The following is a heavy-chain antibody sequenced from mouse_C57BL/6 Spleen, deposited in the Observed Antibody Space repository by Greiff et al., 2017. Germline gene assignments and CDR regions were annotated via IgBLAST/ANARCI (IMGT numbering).Heavy chain of an antibody. CDR3: ARVGGNSRYWYFDV. J-gene: IGHJ1*03. CDR2: IYPRSGNT. CDR1: GYTFTSYG. D-gene: IGHD2-1*01. Sequence: QVQLKESGAELARPGASVKLSCKASGYTFTSYGISWVKQRTGQGLEWIGEIYPRSGNTYYNEKFKGKATLTADKSSSTAYMELRSLTSEDSAVYFCARVGGNSRYWYFDVWGTGTTVTVSS. V-gene: IGHV1-81*01.